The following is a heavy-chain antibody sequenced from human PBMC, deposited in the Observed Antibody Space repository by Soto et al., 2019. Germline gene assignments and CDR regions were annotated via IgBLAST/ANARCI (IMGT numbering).Heavy chain of an antibody. D-gene: IGHD2-2*01. CDR1: GYTFSNYG. CDR2: ISLYSDGT. CDR3: ARVVPGAEAWFGP. J-gene: IGHJ5*02. V-gene: IGHV1-18*01. Sequence: ASVKVSCKTSGYTFSNYGITWVRQAPGQPLEWLGWISLYSDGTNYAQKFQGRVSMTTDTSTTTAYMELRSLRPDDTAVYYCARVVPGAEAWFGPWGQGSLVTVSA.